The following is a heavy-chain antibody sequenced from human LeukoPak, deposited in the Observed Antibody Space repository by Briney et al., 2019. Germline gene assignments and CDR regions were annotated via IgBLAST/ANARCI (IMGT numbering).Heavy chain of an antibody. J-gene: IGHJ3*02. CDR3: ARGKGYSSGYHNAFDI. CDR1: GFTFSSYA. Sequence: PGGSLRLSCAASGFTFSSYAMSWVRQAPGKGLEWVSAISSSGDTYYAGSVRGRSTISRDNSKNTLFLQMNSLRAEDTAVYYCARGKGYSSGYHNAFDIWGQGTMVTVSS. V-gene: IGHV3-23*01. CDR2: ISSSGDT. D-gene: IGHD3-22*01.